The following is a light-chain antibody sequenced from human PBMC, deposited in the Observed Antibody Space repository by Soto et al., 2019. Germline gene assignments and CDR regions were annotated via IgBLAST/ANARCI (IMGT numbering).Light chain of an antibody. J-gene: IGLJ3*02. CDR2: STN. Sequence: QSVLTQPPSTSGTPGQRVTISCSGSRSNNGQSTVNWYQQLPGTAPKVLVYSTNQRPSGVPDRFSGSKSGTSAYLAISGLQSEDEADYYCAAWDDTLSVWVFCGGTKVTVL. CDR1: RSNNGQST. V-gene: IGLV1-44*01. CDR3: AAWDDTLSVWV.